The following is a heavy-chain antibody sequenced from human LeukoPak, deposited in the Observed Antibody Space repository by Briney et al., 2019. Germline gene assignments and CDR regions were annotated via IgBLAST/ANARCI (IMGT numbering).Heavy chain of an antibody. V-gene: IGHV4-59*01. CDR2: IYYSGST. CDR1: GGSISSYY. Sequence: TSETLSLTCTVSGGSISSYYWSWIRQPPGKGLEWIGYIYYSGSTNYNPSLKSRVTISVDTSKNQFSLKLSSVTAADTAVYYCARANTDYDYVWGSYRLVNWFDPWGQGTLVTVSS. D-gene: IGHD3-16*02. J-gene: IGHJ5*02. CDR3: ARANTDYDYVWGSYRLVNWFDP.